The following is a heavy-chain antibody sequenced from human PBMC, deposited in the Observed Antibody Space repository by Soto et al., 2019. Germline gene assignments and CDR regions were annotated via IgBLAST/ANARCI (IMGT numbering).Heavy chain of an antibody. CDR3: ASASYYDSSGLDY. J-gene: IGHJ4*02. Sequence: QVQLQQWGAGLLKPSETLSLTCAVYGGSFSGYYWSWIRQPPGKGLEWIGEINHSGSTNYNPSLKSRVTISVDTSKNQFSLKLSSVTAADTAVYYCASASYYDSSGLDYWGQGTLVTVSS. D-gene: IGHD3-22*01. CDR2: INHSGST. CDR1: GGSFSGYY. V-gene: IGHV4-34*01.